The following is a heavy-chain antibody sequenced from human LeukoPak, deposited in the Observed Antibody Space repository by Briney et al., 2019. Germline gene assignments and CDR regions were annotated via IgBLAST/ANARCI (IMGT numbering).Heavy chain of an antibody. CDR1: GGSISSYY. V-gene: IGHV4-59*01. CDR3: VRGYYDSRGYWSPFDY. D-gene: IGHD3-22*01. Sequence: SETLSLTCTVSGGSISSYYWNWIRQPPGKGLEWIGYISHSGNTNYNSSLNSRVTISLDTSRTHFSLQLNSVTAADTAVYYCVRGYYDSRGYWSPFDYWGQGTLVTVSS. CDR2: ISHSGNT. J-gene: IGHJ4*02.